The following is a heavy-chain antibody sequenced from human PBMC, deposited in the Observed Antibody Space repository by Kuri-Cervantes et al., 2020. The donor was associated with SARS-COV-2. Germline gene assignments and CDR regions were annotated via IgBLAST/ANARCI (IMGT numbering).Heavy chain of an antibody. V-gene: IGHV5-51*01. CDR3: ARRGSATTFHDY. CDR1: GYTFTTHW. CDR2: IYPSDSDT. D-gene: IGHD2-15*01. Sequence: KVSCKVSGYTFTTHWIGWLRQMPGKGLEWMGIIYPSDSDTRYSPSFQGQVIISVDRSINTAYLQWSSLKPSDTAIYYCARRGSATTFHDYWGQGTQVTVSS. J-gene: IGHJ4*02.